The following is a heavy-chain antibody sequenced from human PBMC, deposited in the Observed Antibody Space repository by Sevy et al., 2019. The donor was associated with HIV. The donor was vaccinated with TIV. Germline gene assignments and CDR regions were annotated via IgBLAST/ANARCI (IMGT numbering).Heavy chain of an antibody. Sequence: SETLSLTCTVSGGSISSYYWSWIRQPPGKGLEWIGYFYYIGSTNYNPSLKSRVTISVDMSKNQFFLKLNSVTAADTAVYYCARDVHCGGDCPLGAFDIWGQGTMVTVSS. CDR2: FYYIGST. D-gene: IGHD2-21*01. CDR3: ARDVHCGGDCPLGAFDI. J-gene: IGHJ3*02. CDR1: GGSISSYY. V-gene: IGHV4-59*01.